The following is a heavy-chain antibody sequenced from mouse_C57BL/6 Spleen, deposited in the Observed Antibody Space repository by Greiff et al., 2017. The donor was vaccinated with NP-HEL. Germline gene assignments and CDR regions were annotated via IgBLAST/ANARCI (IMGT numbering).Heavy chain of an antibody. J-gene: IGHJ4*01. V-gene: IGHV1-76*01. CDR1: GYTFTDYY. Sequence: QVQLKESGAELVRPGASVKLSCKASGYTFTDYYINWVKQRPGQGLEWIARIYPGSGNTYYNEKFKGKATLTAEKSSSTAYMQLSSLTSEDSAVYFCARRSGYYYAMDYWGQGTSVTVSS. CDR2: IYPGSGNT. CDR3: ARRSGYYYAMDY.